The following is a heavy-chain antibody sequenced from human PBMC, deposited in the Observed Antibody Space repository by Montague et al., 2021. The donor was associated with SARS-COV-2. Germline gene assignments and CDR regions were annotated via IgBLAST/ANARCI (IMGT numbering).Heavy chain of an antibody. Sequence: SETLSLTCTVSGGSISSSSYYWGWIRQPPGKGLEWIGSIYYSGSTYYNPSLKSRVTISVDTSKNQFSLKLSSVTAADTAVYYCASQPITTMILVVITQPRRYFDLWGRGTLVTVSS. CDR1: GGSISSSSYY. V-gene: IGHV4-39*01. CDR3: ASQPITTMILVVITQPRRYFDL. CDR2: IYYSGST. J-gene: IGHJ2*01. D-gene: IGHD3-22*01.